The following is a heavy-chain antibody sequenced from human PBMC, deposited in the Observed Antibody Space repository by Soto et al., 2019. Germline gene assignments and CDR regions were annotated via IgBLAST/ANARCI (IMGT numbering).Heavy chain of an antibody. Sequence: QGQLLQSGDEVKTPGASVRVSCRASGYPFTSYGISWVRQAPGQGLEGVAWTSEYNGKRDTAEKFQGRVTMTLDTSTDTAHMELGDLTSADTAVYYCARGRIVASIHDAFEIWGQGTKVTVSS. J-gene: IGHJ3*02. CDR3: ARGRIVASIHDAFEI. V-gene: IGHV1-18*01. CDR1: GYPFTSYG. D-gene: IGHD5-12*01. CDR2: TSEYNGKR.